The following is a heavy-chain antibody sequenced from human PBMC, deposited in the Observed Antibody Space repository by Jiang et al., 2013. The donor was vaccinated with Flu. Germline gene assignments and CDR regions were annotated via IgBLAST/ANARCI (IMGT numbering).Heavy chain of an antibody. CDR1: GFTFSSYG. V-gene: IGHV3-33*01. CDR2: IWYDGSNK. J-gene: IGHJ4*02. Sequence: PGRSLRLSCAASGFTFSSYGMHWVRQAPGKGLEWVAVIWYDGSNKYYADSVKGRFTISRDNSKNTLYLQMNSLRAEDTAVYYCARSYCSGGSCYSWDLDYWGQGTLVTVSS. D-gene: IGHD2-15*01. CDR3: ARSYCSGGSCYSWDLDY.